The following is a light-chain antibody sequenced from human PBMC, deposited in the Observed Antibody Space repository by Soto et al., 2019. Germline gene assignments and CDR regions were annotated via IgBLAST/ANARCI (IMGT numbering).Light chain of an antibody. V-gene: IGKV4-1*01. Sequence: IVMTQSPDSLAVSLGERATINCKSSQSVLYSSNNKNYLAWYQQKPGQPPKLLIYWASTRESGVPDRFSGSGSGTDFTLTISSMQAEAVAVYYCQQYYSTPWTFGQGTKVDIK. CDR3: QQYYSTPWT. J-gene: IGKJ1*01. CDR1: QSVLYSSNNKNY. CDR2: WAS.